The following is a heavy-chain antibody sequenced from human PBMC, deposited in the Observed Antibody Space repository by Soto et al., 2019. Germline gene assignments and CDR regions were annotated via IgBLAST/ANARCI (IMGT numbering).Heavy chain of an antibody. CDR1: GFTFSSYG. D-gene: IGHD3-3*01. CDR3: ARGVRAYYDFWSGYGYYYYGMDV. CDR2: IWYDGSYK. J-gene: IGHJ6*02. V-gene: IGHV3-33*01. Sequence: SLKLPGTASGFTFSSYGMHWVRQAPGKGLEWVAIIWYDGSYKYYADSVKGRFTISRDNSKNTLYLQMNSLRAEDTAVYYCARGVRAYYDFWSGYGYYYYGMDVWGQGTKVTVYS.